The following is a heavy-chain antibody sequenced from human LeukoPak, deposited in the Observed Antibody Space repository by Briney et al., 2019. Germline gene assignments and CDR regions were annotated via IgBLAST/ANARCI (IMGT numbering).Heavy chain of an antibody. V-gene: IGHV3-30*04. CDR1: GFTFSSYA. J-gene: IGHJ6*03. D-gene: IGHD3-3*01. CDR2: ISYDGSSK. Sequence: GGSLRLSCAASGFTFSSYAMHWVRQAPGKGLEWVAVISYDGSSKYYADSVKGRFTISRDNSKNTLYLQMNSLRAEDTAVYYCARDKEGYYDFWSGYYRRGYYYYMDVWGKGTTVTVSS. CDR3: ARDKEGYYDFWSGYYRRGYYYYMDV.